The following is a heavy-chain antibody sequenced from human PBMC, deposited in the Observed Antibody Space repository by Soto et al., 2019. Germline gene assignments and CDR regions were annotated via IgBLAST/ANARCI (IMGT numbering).Heavy chain of an antibody. Sequence: GGSLRLSCAASGFTFSSYWMSWVRQAPGKGLEWVANITQDGSNKYYADSVKGRFTISRDNSKNTLYLQMNSLRAEDTAVYYCAKEFADIVVVPAATYYYYGMDVWGQGTTVTVSS. D-gene: IGHD2-2*01. J-gene: IGHJ6*02. CDR2: ITQDGSNK. CDR1: GFTFSSYW. CDR3: AKEFADIVVVPAATYYYYGMDV. V-gene: IGHV3-7*01.